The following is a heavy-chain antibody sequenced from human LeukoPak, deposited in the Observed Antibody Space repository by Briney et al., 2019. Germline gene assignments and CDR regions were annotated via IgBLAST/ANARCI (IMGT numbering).Heavy chain of an antibody. CDR3: ARATNDSSGYYYYYYYGMDV. CDR1: GGTFSSYA. D-gene: IGHD3-22*01. Sequence: SVMVSCKASGGTFSSYAISWVRQAPGQGLEWMGGIIPIFGTANYAQKFQGRVTITADESTSTAYMELSSLRSEDTAVYYCARATNDSSGYYYYYYYGMDVWGQGTTVTVSS. J-gene: IGHJ6*02. V-gene: IGHV1-69*01. CDR2: IIPIFGTA.